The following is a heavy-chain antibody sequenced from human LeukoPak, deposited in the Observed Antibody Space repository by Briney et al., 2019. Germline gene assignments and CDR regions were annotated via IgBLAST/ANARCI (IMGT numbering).Heavy chain of an antibody. J-gene: IGHJ3*02. Sequence: PSETLSLTCTVSGGSISSYYWSWIRQPPGKGLEWIGYIYYSGSTNYNPSLKSRVTISVDTSKNQFSLKLSSVTAADTAVYYCARETVSYYYDSSGYAFDIWGQGTMVTASS. CDR2: IYYSGST. V-gene: IGHV4-59*01. CDR3: ARETVSYYYDSSGYAFDI. CDR1: GGSISSYY. D-gene: IGHD3-22*01.